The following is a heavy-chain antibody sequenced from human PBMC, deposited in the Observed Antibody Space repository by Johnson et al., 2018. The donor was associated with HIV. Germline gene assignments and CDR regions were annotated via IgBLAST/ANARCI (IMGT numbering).Heavy chain of an antibody. CDR2: IRYDGSNK. V-gene: IGHV3-30*02. Sequence: QVQLVESGGGVVQPGGSLRLSCVASGFTFSSYGMHWVRQAPGKGLEWVAFIRYDGSNKYYADSVKGRFTISRDNAKNSLYLQMNSLRAEDTAVYYCARDQGDIVVVVAAELWAFDIWGQGTMVTVSS. D-gene: IGHD2-15*01. CDR3: ARDQGDIVVVVAAELWAFDI. J-gene: IGHJ3*02. CDR1: GFTFSSYG.